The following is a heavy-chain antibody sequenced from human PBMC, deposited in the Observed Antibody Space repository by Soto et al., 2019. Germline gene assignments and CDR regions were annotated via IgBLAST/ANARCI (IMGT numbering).Heavy chain of an antibody. CDR2: INPSGGST. V-gene: IGHV1-46*01. D-gene: IGHD6-13*01. CDR1: GYTFTSYY. J-gene: IGHJ6*02. CDR3: ARDPAAGPYYYGMDV. Sequence: ASVKVSCKASGYTFTSYYMHWVRQAPGQGLEWMGIINPSGGSTSYAQKFQGRVTMTRDTSTSTVYMELSSLRSEDTAVYYCARDPAAGPYYYGMDVWGQGTTVTVSS.